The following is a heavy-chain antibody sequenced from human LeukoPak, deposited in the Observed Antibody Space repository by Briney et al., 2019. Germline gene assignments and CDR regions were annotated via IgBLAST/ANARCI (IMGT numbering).Heavy chain of an antibody. J-gene: IGHJ4*02. Sequence: GGSLRLSCAAPGFTFSSYAMSWVRQAPGKGLEWVSAISGSGGSTYYADSVKGRFTISRDNSKNTLYLQMNSLRAEDTAVYYCAKDHRVYDSSGFDYWGQGTLVTISS. V-gene: IGHV3-23*01. CDR3: AKDHRVYDSSGFDY. D-gene: IGHD3-22*01. CDR2: ISGSGGST. CDR1: GFTFSSYA.